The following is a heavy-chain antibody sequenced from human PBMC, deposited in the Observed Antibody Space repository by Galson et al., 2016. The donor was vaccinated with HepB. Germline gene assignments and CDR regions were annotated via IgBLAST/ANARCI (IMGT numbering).Heavy chain of an antibody. V-gene: IGHV3-7*03. D-gene: IGHD6-13*01. CDR1: GXXFSXXX. CDR3: SRDRPGIGAAGTLFDN. CDR2: IKDDGSEK. Sequence: SLRLXCAASGXXFSXXXMSXXXQTXXKGLEXMANIKDDGSEKYYADSVKGRFIISRDNARSSFHLQMNRLRPEDTAVYYCSRDRPGIGAAGTLFDNWGQGTLVAVSS. J-gene: IGHJ4*02.